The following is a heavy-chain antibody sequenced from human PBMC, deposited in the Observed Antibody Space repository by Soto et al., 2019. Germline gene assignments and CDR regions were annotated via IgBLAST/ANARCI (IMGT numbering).Heavy chain of an antibody. J-gene: IGHJ6*02. V-gene: IGHV3-74*01. D-gene: IGHD2-21*01. Sequence: GGSLRLSCAASGFTFSMYWMHWVRQVPGKGPEWVSRINDDGISTNYADSVKGRFTISRDNAKNTLYLQMNALRVEDTAVYFCARDISRRQTYYGMDVWGQGTTVTVSS. CDR2: INDDGIST. CDR1: GFTFSMYW. CDR3: ARDISRRQTYYGMDV.